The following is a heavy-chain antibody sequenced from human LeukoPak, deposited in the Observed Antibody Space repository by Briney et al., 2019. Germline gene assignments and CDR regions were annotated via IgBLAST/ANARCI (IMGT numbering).Heavy chain of an antibody. V-gene: IGHV4-34*01. CDR1: GGSFSGYY. CDR2: INHSGST. CDR3: ARGVPYYDFWSGYYRGRFDY. D-gene: IGHD3-3*01. Sequence: PWGTLSLTCAVYGGSFSGYYWSWIRQPPGKGLEWIGEINHSGSTNYNPSLKSRVTISVDTSKNQFSLKLSSVTAADTAVYYCARGVPYYDFWSGYYRGRFDYWGQGTLVTVSS. J-gene: IGHJ4*02.